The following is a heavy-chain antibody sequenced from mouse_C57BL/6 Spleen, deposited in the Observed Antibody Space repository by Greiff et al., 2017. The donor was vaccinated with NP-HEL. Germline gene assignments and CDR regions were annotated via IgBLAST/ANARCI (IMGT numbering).Heavy chain of an antibody. D-gene: IGHD1-1*01. CDR2: IHPNSGST. Sequence: QVQLQQSGAELVKPGASVKLSCKASGYTFTSYWMHWVKQRPGQGLEWIGMIHPNSGSTNYNEKFKSKATLTVDKSSSTAYMQLSSLTSEDSAVYYCARLNYYGSSPDYWGQGTTLTVSS. J-gene: IGHJ2*01. CDR3: ARLNYYGSSPDY. CDR1: GYTFTSYW. V-gene: IGHV1-64*01.